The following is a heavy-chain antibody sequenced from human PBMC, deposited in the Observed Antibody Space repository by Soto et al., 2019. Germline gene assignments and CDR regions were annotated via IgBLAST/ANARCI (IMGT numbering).Heavy chain of an antibody. CDR1: GFTFSSYG. V-gene: IGHV3-33*01. CDR2: IWYDGSNK. CDR3: ARAIPDSTSSSLWERAFDY. Sequence: GGSLRLSCAASGFTFSSYGMHWVRQAPGKGLEWVAVIWYDGSNKYYADSVKGRFTISRDNSKNTLYLQMNSLRAEDTAVYYCARAIPDSTSSSLWERAFDYWGQGTLVTVSS. J-gene: IGHJ4*02. D-gene: IGHD1-26*01.